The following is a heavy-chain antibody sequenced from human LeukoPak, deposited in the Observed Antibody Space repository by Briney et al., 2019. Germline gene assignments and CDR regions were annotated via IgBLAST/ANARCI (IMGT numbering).Heavy chain of an antibody. CDR2: IYYSGST. Sequence: PSETLSLTCTVSGGSISSYYWSWIRQPPGKGLEWIGYIYYSGSTNYNPSLKSRVTISVDTSKNQFSLKLSSVTAADTAVYYCARDCSHGSGSPFDPWGQGTLVTVSS. V-gene: IGHV4-59*01. J-gene: IGHJ5*02. CDR3: ARDCSHGSGSPFDP. D-gene: IGHD3-10*01. CDR1: GGSISSYY.